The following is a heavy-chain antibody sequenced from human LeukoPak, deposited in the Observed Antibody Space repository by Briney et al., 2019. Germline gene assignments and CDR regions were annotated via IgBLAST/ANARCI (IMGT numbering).Heavy chain of an antibody. V-gene: IGHV4-39*01. CDR2: IYYSGST. D-gene: IGHD5-18*01. CDR3: ASHVDTATGVDY. CDR1: GGSISSSGDS. J-gene: IGHJ4*02. Sequence: SETLSLTCTVSGGSISSSGDSWDWIRQPPGKGLEWIGSIYYSGSTYYNPSLKSRVTISVDTSKNQFSLKLSSVTAADTAVYYCASHVDTATGVDYWGQGTLVTVSS.